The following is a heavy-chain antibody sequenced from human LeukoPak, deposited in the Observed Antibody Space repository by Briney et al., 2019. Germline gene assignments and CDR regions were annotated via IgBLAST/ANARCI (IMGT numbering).Heavy chain of an antibody. D-gene: IGHD2-2*01. CDR3: ARGVVPAMPYYYYYYYMDV. CDR1: GYTFNNYD. CDR2: MNPNSGNT. Sequence: ASVKVSCKASGYTFNNYDINWVRQATGQGLEWMGWMNPNSGNTGYAQKFQGRVTITRNTSTSTAYMELSSLRSEDTAVYYCARGVVPAMPYYYYYYYMDVWGKGTTVTVSS. V-gene: IGHV1-8*03. J-gene: IGHJ6*03.